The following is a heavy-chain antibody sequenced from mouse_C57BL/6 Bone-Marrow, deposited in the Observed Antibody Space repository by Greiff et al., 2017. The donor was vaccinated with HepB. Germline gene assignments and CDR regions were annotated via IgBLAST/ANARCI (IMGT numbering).Heavy chain of an antibody. Sequence: EVKLVESGGDLVKPGGSLKLSCAASGFTFSSYGMSWVRQTPDKRLEWVATISSGGSYTYYPESVKGRFTISRDNAKNTLYLQMSSLKSEDTAMYYCARPRDSSPLAYWGQGTLVTVSA. J-gene: IGHJ3*01. D-gene: IGHD3-2*02. CDR1: GFTFSSYG. CDR2: ISSGGSYT. V-gene: IGHV5-6*02. CDR3: ARPRDSSPLAY.